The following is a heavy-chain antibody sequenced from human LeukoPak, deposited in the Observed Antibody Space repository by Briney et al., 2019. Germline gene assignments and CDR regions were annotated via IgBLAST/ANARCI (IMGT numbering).Heavy chain of an antibody. Sequence: GGSLRLSCAASRFTFSSYWMHWVRQAPGKGLVWVSRINSDGSSTSYADSVKGRFTISRDNAKNTLYLQMNSLRAEDTAVYYCARGNTAMDDAFDIWGQGTMVTVSS. V-gene: IGHV3-74*01. CDR2: INSDGSST. J-gene: IGHJ3*02. CDR3: ARGNTAMDDAFDI. D-gene: IGHD5-18*01. CDR1: RFTFSSYW.